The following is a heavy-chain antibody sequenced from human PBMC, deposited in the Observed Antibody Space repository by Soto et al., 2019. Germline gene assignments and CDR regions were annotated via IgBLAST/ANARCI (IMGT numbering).Heavy chain of an antibody. CDR3: ARDLSPWSSSWGRHGMDV. V-gene: IGHV1-3*01. CDR2: INAGNGNT. CDR1: GYTFTSYA. D-gene: IGHD6-13*01. Sequence: QVQLVQSGAEVKKPGASVKVSCKASGYTFTSYAMHWVRQAPGQRLEWMGWINAGNGNTKYSQKFQGRVTITRDTSASTAYMELSSLRSEDTAVYYCARDLSPWSSSWGRHGMDVWGQGTTVTVSS. J-gene: IGHJ6*02.